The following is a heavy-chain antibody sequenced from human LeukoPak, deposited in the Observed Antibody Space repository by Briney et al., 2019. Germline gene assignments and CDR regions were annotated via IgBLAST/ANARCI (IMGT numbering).Heavy chain of an antibody. CDR2: IYYSGST. CDR3: ARADGYYYGMDV. Sequence: SETLSLTCTVSGGSISSGSYYWSWIRQAPGKGLEWIGYIYYSGSTNYSPSLKSRVTISVDTSKNQFSLKLSSVTAADTAVYYCARADGYYYGMDVWGQGTTVTVSS. D-gene: IGHD5-24*01. J-gene: IGHJ6*02. V-gene: IGHV4-61*01. CDR1: GGSISSGSYY.